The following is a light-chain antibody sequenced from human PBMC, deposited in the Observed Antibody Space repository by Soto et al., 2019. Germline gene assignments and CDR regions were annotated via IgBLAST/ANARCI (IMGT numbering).Light chain of an antibody. V-gene: IGKV3-15*01. CDR3: QQYDNWPPWT. CDR2: GAS. Sequence: EIVMTQSPDTLSVSPGERATLSCRASQSVSSNLAWYQQKPGQAPRLLIYGASTRATGISARFSGSGSGTEFTLSISSLQSEDFAVYYCQQYDNWPPWTFGQGTKVE. J-gene: IGKJ1*01. CDR1: QSVSSN.